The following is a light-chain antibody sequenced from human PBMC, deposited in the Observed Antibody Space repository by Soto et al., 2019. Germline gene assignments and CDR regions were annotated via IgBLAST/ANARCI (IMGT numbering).Light chain of an antibody. Sequence: QSALTQPASVSGSPGQSITISCTATSTAIGSYNLVSWYQQHPGRAPKLIIYEGNRRPSGLSDRFSGSKSGNTASLTISEVQVEDEADYYCCSYAGATTVVFGGGTKVTVL. J-gene: IGLJ2*01. CDR1: STAIGSYNL. CDR3: CSYAGATTVV. V-gene: IGLV2-23*01. CDR2: EGN.